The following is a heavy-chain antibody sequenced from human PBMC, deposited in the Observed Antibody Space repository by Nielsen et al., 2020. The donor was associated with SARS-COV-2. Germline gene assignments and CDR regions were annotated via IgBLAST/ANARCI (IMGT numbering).Heavy chain of an antibody. D-gene: IGHD3-22*01. CDR3: ARDTEPLGFYDSSGYYPINLDY. CDR2: INPNSGGT. Sequence: ASVKVSCKASGYTFTGYYMHWVRQAPGQGLEWMGWINPNSGGTNYAQKFQGWVTMTRDTSISTAYMELSRLRSDDTAVYYCARDTEPLGFYDSSGYYPINLDYWGQGTLVTVSS. CDR1: GYTFTGYY. J-gene: IGHJ4*02. V-gene: IGHV1-2*04.